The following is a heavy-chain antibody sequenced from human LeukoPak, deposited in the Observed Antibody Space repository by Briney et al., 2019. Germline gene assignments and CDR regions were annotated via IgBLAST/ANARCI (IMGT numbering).Heavy chain of an antibody. D-gene: IGHD4-23*01. CDR3: ARTPPAHYGGSQAVDP. V-gene: IGHV1-8*01. Sequence: ASVKASCKASGYTFTTYDINWVRQATGQGLEWMGWMNPNSGNTGYAQKFQGRVTMTRNTSISTAYMELSSLRSEDTAVYYCARTPPAHYGGSQAVDPWGQGTLVTVSS. J-gene: IGHJ5*02. CDR2: MNPNSGNT. CDR1: GYTFTTYD.